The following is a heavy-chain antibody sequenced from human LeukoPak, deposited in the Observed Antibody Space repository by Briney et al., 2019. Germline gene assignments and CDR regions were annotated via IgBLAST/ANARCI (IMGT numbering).Heavy chain of an antibody. Sequence: PGGSLRLSCAAPGFTFSSYWMSWVRQAPGKGLEWVANIKQDGGERYYVDSVKGRFTISRDNAKNSLYLQMNSLRAEDTAVYYCATSYDSLTGYPMGYWGQGTLVTVSS. J-gene: IGHJ4*02. CDR3: ATSYDSLTGYPMGY. D-gene: IGHD3-9*01. CDR1: GFTFSSYW. CDR2: IKQDGGER. V-gene: IGHV3-7*05.